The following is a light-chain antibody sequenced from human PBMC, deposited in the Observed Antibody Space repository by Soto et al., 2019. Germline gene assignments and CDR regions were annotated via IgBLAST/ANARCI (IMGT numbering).Light chain of an antibody. CDR3: QQRSSWPLT. CDR1: QSVSSY. Sequence: EVVLTQSPATLSLSPGERATLSCRTSQSVSSYLVWYQQKPGQAPRLLIYAASNRAPGIPARFSGSGSGTDFARSISSLEPEDFAVYYCQQRSSWPLTFGGGTKVEIK. V-gene: IGKV3-11*01. CDR2: AAS. J-gene: IGKJ4*01.